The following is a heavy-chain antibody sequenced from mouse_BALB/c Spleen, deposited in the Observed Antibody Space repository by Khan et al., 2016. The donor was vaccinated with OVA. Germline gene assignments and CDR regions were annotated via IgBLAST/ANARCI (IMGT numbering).Heavy chain of an antibody. CDR2: IYPGSGTT. D-gene: IGHD1-1*01. CDR3: ARFETTVADY. J-gene: IGHJ2*01. V-gene: IGHV1-77*01. Sequence: QVQLKESGPELVKPGASVKMSCKASGYTFTDYIISWVKQRTGQGLEWIGKIYPGSGTTHYNEKFKGKATLTADKSSNTAYMQLNSLTSEDSAIYFCARFETTVADYWGQGTTLTVSS. CDR1: GYTFTDYI.